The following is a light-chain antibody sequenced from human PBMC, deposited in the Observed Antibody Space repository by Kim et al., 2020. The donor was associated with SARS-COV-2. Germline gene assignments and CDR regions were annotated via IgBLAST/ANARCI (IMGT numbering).Light chain of an antibody. CDR3: QQYGGT. Sequence: SSLSASVGDRVTITCQASQDISNYLNWYQQKPGKAPKLLIYDASNLETGVPSRFSGSGSGTDFTFTISSLQPEDIATYYCQQYGGTFGQGTKLEI. V-gene: IGKV1-33*01. J-gene: IGKJ2*02. CDR1: QDISNY. CDR2: DAS.